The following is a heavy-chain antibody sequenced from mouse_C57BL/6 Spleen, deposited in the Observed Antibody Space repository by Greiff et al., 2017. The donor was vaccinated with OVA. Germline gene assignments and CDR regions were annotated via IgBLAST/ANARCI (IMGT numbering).Heavy chain of an antibody. CDR2: ISGGGGNT. CDR3: ARHPSIYDGYYVD. V-gene: IGHV5-9*01. D-gene: IGHD2-3*01. CDR1: GFTFSSYT. J-gene: IGHJ3*01. Sequence: EVQLVESGGGLVKPGGSLKLSCAASGFTFSSYTMSWVRQTPEKRLEWVATISGGGGNTYYPDSVKGRFTISRDNAKNTLYLQMSSLRSEDTALYYCARHPSIYDGYYVDWGQGTLVTVSA.